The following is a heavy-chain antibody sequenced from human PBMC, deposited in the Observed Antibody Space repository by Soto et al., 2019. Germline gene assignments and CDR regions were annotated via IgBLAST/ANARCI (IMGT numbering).Heavy chain of an antibody. V-gene: IGHV3-30-3*01. CDR2: ISYDGSNK. CDR3: AEDGEQWLRGWFDP. Sequence: QVQLVESGGGVVQPGRSLRLSCAASGFTFSSYAIHWVRQAPGKGLEWVAVISYDGSNKYYADSVKGRFTISRENSKNTLYLQMDRLTAEDTAGYYCAEDGEQWLRGWFDPWGQGTLVTVSS. CDR1: GFTFSSYA. D-gene: IGHD6-19*01. J-gene: IGHJ5*02.